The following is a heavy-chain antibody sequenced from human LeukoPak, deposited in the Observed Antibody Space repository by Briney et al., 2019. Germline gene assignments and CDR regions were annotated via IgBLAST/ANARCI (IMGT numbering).Heavy chain of an antibody. CDR2: IYHSGST. V-gene: IGHV4-38-2*02. CDR1: GYSISSGYY. Sequence: PSETLSLTCTVSGYSISSGYYWGWIRQPPGKGLEWIGSIYHSGSTYYNPSLKSRVTISVDTSKNQFSLKLSSVTAADTAVYYCAGGGQLGDFDYWGQGTLVTASS. J-gene: IGHJ4*02. D-gene: IGHD6-6*01. CDR3: AGGGQLGDFDY.